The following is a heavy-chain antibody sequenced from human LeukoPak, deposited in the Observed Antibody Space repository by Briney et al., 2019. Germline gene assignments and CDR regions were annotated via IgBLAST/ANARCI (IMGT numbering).Heavy chain of an antibody. D-gene: IGHD3-16*01. J-gene: IGHJ4*02. V-gene: IGHV3-74*01. CDR2: INSDGNTI. Sequence: GGSLRLSCAASGFTFSSYWMHWVRQAPEKGLVWVSRINSDGNTISYADSVKGRFTISRNNAKNTLYLQMNSLRAEDTAVYYCARRQSASTPPDYWGQGTLVTVPS. CDR3: ARRQSASTPPDY. CDR1: GFTFSSYW.